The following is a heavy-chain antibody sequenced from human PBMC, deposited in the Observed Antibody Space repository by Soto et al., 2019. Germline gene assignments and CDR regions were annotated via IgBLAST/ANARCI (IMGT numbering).Heavy chain of an antibody. CDR3: ARVFPDGWVEPGVVRGYLDT. CDR1: ADSFSSYG. J-gene: IGHJ4*02. D-gene: IGHD3-3*01. CDR2: IIPIFGTT. Sequence: QVQLVQSGAEVKEPGSAVKVSCKAPADSFSSYGISWVRQAPGQGLEWMGGIIPIFGTTNYAEKFQGRVTITADESTNTAYMELSSLRSEDTALYYCARVFPDGWVEPGVVRGYLDTWGRGTPVTVSS. V-gene: IGHV1-69*01.